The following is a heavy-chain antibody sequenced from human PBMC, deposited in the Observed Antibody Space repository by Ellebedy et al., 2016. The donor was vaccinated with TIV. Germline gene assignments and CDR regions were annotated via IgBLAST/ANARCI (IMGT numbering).Heavy chain of an antibody. CDR1: GGSFSGYY. J-gene: IGHJ3*02. D-gene: IGHD3-22*01. CDR2: INHSGST. CDR3: ARESYYDSLSYAFDI. Sequence: MPSETLSLTCAVYGGSFSGYYWSWIRQPPGKGLEWIGEINHSGSTNYNPSLKSRVTISVDTSKNQFSLKLSSVTAADTAVYYCARESYYDSLSYAFDIWGQGTMVTVSS. V-gene: IGHV4-34*01.